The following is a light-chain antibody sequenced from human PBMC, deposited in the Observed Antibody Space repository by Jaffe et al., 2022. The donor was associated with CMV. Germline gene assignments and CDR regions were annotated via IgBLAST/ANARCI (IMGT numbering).Light chain of an antibody. Sequence: DLQMTQSPSSLSASVGDRVSITCRASQSIGSYLSWYQQKPGKGPRLLIYSADTLQSGVPSRFSGSGSGTEFTLTISSLQPEDFATYYCQQSFDTITFGQGTRLEIK. V-gene: IGKV1-39*01. J-gene: IGKJ5*01. CDR2: SAD. CDR3: QQSFDTIT. CDR1: QSIGSY.